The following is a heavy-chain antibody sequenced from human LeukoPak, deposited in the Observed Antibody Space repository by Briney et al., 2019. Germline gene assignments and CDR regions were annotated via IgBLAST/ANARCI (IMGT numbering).Heavy chain of an antibody. J-gene: IGHJ4*02. CDR1: GGSISSYY. Sequence: SETLSLTCTVSGGSISSYYWSWIRQPPGKGLEWIGYIYYSGSTNYNPSLKSRVTISVDTSKNQFSLKLSSVTAADTAVYYCARDRYYYGSGSYYTQFDYWGQGTLVTVSS. V-gene: IGHV4-59*01. CDR3: ARDRYYYGSGSYYTQFDY. D-gene: IGHD3-10*01. CDR2: IYYSGST.